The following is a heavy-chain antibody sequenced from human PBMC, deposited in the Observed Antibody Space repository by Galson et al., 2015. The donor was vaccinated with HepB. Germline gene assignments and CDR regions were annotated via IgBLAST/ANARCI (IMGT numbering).Heavy chain of an antibody. Sequence: SVKVSCQASGYTFTSYAMNWVRQAPGQGLEWMGWINTNTGSPTYAQGFTGRFVFSLDTSVSTAYLQISSLKAEDTAVYYCARDEYYYDSSGYYYYYYGMDVWGQGTTVTVSS. CDR3: ARDEYYYDSSGYYYYYYGMDV. CDR2: INTNTGSP. V-gene: IGHV7-4-1*02. D-gene: IGHD3-22*01. J-gene: IGHJ6*02. CDR1: GYTFTSYA.